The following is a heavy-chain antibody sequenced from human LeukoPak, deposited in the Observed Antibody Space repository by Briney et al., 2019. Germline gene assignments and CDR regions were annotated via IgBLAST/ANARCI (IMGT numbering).Heavy chain of an antibody. CDR2: INHSGST. J-gene: IGHJ4*02. Sequence: PSETLSLTCAVYGGSFSGYYWSWTRQPPGKGLEWIGEINHSGSTNYNPSLKSRVTISVDTSKNQFSLKLSSVTAADTAVYYCARDAYSSSSVLFFDYWGQGTLVTVSS. CDR1: GGSFSGYY. CDR3: ARDAYSSSSVLFFDY. V-gene: IGHV4-34*01. D-gene: IGHD6-6*01.